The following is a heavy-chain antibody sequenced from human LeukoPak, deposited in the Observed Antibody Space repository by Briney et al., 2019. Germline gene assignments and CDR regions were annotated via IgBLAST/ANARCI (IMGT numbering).Heavy chain of an antibody. V-gene: IGHV3-30*18. Sequence: GRSLRLSCTASGVTFSNSFMHWVRQAPGKGLEWVAIISYDGSTKNYADSVKGRFTNSRDNSKNTLYLQMNSLRAEDTAVYYCTNGDYVSGDAFSRLAPYKKYYDMDVWGQGTTVTVSS. D-gene: IGHD3-10*01. CDR3: TNGDYVSGDAFSRLAPYKKYYDMDV. CDR2: ISYDGSTK. CDR1: GVTFSNSF. J-gene: IGHJ6*02.